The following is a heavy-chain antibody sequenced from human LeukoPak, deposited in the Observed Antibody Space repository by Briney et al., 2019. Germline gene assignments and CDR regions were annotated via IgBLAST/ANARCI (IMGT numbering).Heavy chain of an antibody. CDR1: GGSISSSSYY. D-gene: IGHD3-10*01. V-gene: IGHV4-39*07. CDR3: ARELRHYYGSGSGFDP. CDR2: IYYSGST. Sequence: SETLSLTCTVSGGSISSSSYYWGWIRQPPGKGLEWIGSIYYSGSTYYNPSLKSRVTISVDTSKNQFSLKLSSVTAADTAVYYCARELRHYYGSGSGFDPWGQGTLVTVSS. J-gene: IGHJ5*02.